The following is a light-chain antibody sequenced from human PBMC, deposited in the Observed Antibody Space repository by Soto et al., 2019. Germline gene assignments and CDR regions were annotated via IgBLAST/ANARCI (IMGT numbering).Light chain of an antibody. CDR1: SSNIGSYP. J-gene: IGLJ1*01. Sequence: QSVLTQSPSASGTPGQRVTISCYGSSSNIGSYPVYWYQQLPGTAPKLLINSDDQRPSGVPDRFSASKSGTSASLAISGLRSEDEAGYYCAAWDASLSGHVFGTETKVTVL. CDR2: SDD. V-gene: IGLV1-47*02. CDR3: AAWDASLSGHV.